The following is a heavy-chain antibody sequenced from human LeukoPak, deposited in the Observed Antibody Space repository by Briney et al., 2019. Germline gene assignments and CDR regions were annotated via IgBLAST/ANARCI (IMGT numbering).Heavy chain of an antibody. V-gene: IGHV3-53*01. CDR1: GFTVSSNY. J-gene: IGHJ6*02. CDR2: IYSGGST. CDR3: AKDGLGNYYYGMDV. Sequence: GGSLRLSCAASGFTVSSNYMSWVRQAPGKGLEWVSVIYSGGSTYYADSVKGRFTISRDNSKNTLYLQMNSLRAEDTAVYYCAKDGLGNYYYGMDVWGQGTTVTVSS. D-gene: IGHD7-27*01.